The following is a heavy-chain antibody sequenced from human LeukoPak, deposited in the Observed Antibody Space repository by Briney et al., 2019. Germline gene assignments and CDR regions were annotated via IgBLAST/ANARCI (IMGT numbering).Heavy chain of an antibody. D-gene: IGHD3-16*01. V-gene: IGHV3-48*01. CDR2: IGGSGSRI. CDR1: GFTFNTYS. Sequence: GGSLRLSCAASGFTFNTYSMNWVRQAPGKGLEWVSYIGGSGSRIYYADSVKGRITISRDNAKNSLHLQMNSLRAEDTAVYYCASGGAVDDLFQHWGQGTLVTVSS. CDR3: ASGGAVDDLFQH. J-gene: IGHJ1*01.